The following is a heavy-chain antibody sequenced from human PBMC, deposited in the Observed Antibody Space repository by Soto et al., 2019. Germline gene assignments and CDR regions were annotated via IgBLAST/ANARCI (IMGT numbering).Heavy chain of an antibody. CDR3: ERDGHCYCVWDPGFDT. J-gene: IGHJ5*02. D-gene: IGHD2-21*01. CDR1: GGTFSSYT. CDR2: LIPMFATA. Sequence: QVQLVQSGAEVKKPGSSVKVSCKASGGTFSSYTVNWVRQAPGQGLEWMGGLIPMFATAGYAQKFQDRLTSTADESTNKAFMELSSLRCEDTASSYFERDGHCYCVWDPGFDTWGQGTLVTVSS. V-gene: IGHV1-69*01.